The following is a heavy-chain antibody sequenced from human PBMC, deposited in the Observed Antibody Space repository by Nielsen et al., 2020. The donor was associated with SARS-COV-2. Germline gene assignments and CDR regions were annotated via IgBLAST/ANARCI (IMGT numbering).Heavy chain of an antibody. J-gene: IGHJ4*02. D-gene: IGHD6-13*01. V-gene: IGHV3-30*18. CDR2: ISYDGSNK. CDR3: AKDIGGIAAAGTDY. Sequence: WIRQPPGKGLGWVAVISYDGSNKYYADSVKGRFTISRDNSKNTLYLQMNSLRAEDTAVYYCAKDIGGIAAAGTDYWGQGTLVTVSS.